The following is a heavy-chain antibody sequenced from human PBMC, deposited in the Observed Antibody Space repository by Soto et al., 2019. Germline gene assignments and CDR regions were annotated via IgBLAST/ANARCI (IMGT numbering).Heavy chain of an antibody. CDR3: ARAGRLPYVVVPAASYVTWFDP. J-gene: IGHJ5*02. CDR2: INHSGST. D-gene: IGHD2-2*01. Sequence: PSETLSLTSAVYGGSFSGYYGSWIRQPPGKGLEWIGEINHSGSTNYNPSLKSRVTISVDTSKNQFSLKLSSVTAADTAVYYCARAGRLPYVVVPAASYVTWFDPWGQGTLVTVSS. CDR1: GGSFSGYY. V-gene: IGHV4-34*01.